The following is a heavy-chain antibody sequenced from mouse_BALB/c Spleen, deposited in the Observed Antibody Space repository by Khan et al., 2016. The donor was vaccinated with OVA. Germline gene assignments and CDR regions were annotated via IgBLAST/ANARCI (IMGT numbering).Heavy chain of an antibody. CDR1: GYPITSGCY. V-gene: IGHV3-6*02. CDR2: ISYDGNK. Sequence: EVKLLESGPGLVKPSQSLSLTCSVTGYPITSGCYWNWIRQFPGNKLEWMGHISYDGNKNYNPSLKNRISITRDTSKNQFFLRLNSVTTEDTATYYCVRDEVYYYGGYFDYWGQGTTLTVSS. D-gene: IGHD1-1*01. CDR3: VRDEVYYYGGYFDY. J-gene: IGHJ2*01.